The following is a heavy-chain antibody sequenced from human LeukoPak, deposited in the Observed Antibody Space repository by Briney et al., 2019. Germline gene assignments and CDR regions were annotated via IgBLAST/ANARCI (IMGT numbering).Heavy chain of an antibody. V-gene: IGHV3-48*01. Sequence: GGSLRLSCAASGFTFSSYSMNWVRQAPGKGLEWVSYISSSSSNIYYADSVKGRFTISRDNAKNSLYLQMNSLRAEDTAVYYCAREGVAAAFDYWGQGTLVTVSS. CDR3: AREGVAAAFDY. CDR2: ISSSSSNI. J-gene: IGHJ4*02. D-gene: IGHD6-13*01. CDR1: GFTFSSYS.